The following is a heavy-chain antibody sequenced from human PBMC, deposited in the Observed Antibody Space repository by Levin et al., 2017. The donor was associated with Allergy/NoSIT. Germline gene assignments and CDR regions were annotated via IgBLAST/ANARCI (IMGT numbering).Heavy chain of an antibody. CDR3: ARAPTYSTSWYYVDN. CDR2: MNPNTGNT. J-gene: IGHJ4*02. CDR1: GYTFTSYE. V-gene: IGHV1-8*01. Sequence: ASVKVSCKASGYTFTSYEINWVRQATGQGLEWMGWMNPNTGNTRFAQKFQGRVTMTSDTSISTAYMDLSSLTSEDTAVYYCARAPTYSTSWYYVDNWGQGTLVTVSS. D-gene: IGHD6-13*01.